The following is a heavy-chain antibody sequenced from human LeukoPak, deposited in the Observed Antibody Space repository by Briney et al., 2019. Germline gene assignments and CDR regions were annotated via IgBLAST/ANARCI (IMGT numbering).Heavy chain of an antibody. J-gene: IGHJ4*02. CDR2: ITRGGGT. CDR1: VFTFRSYA. Sequence: GGSLPLSCAASVFTFRSYAMTGVRQAPGRGLEWVSGITRGGGTYYADSVKGRFTISRDNSKNTLYVQMNSLRAEDTAVYYCAKDRPVHYDGSNSMIDYWGQGTVVTVSS. CDR3: AKDRPVHYDGSNSMIDY. D-gene: IGHD3-22*01. V-gene: IGHV3-23*01.